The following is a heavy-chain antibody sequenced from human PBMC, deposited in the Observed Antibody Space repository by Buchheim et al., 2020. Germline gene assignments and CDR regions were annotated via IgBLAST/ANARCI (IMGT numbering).Heavy chain of an antibody. CDR3: ARRRGDHTHYYFDY. CDR2: IKQDGSEK. Sequence: EVQLVESGGGLVQPGGSLRLSCGASGFTFITYWMSWVRQAPGKGLEWLANIKQDGSEKYYVDSVKGRFTISRENAKNSLYLQMNSLRAGDTAVYYCARRRGDHTHYYFDYWGQGTL. CDR1: GFTFITYW. V-gene: IGHV3-7*01. J-gene: IGHJ4*02. D-gene: IGHD5-24*01.